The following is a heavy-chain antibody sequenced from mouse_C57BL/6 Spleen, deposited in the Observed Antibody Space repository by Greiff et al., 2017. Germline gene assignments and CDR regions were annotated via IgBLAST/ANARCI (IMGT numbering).Heavy chain of an antibody. D-gene: IGHD1-1*01. CDR2: ISYSGST. CDR1: GYSITSGYD. Sequence: EVKLQESGPGMVKPSQSLSLTCTVTGYSITSGYDWHWIRHFPGNKLEWMGYISYSGSTNYNPSLKSRISLTHDTSKNHFFLKVNSVTSADTATYYCARGNYSAWFAYWGQGTLVTVSA. J-gene: IGHJ3*01. CDR3: ARGNYSAWFAY. V-gene: IGHV3-1*01.